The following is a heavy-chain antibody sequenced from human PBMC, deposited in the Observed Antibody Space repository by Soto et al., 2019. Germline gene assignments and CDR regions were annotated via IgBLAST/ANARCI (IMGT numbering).Heavy chain of an antibody. CDR1: GFTFSSYS. CDR2: IFSSDSSA. Sequence: PWESLKISCTASGFTFSSYSLGWVRHMPGKGLQWMGNIFSSDSSAKYSPSFVGQVTISVDRSINTAYLQWSSLKASDTAIYYCGTWSGSSWFYDWCPGTLVTGTS. J-gene: IGHJ4*02. CDR3: GTWSGSSWFYD. V-gene: IGHV5-51*01. D-gene: IGHD6-19*01.